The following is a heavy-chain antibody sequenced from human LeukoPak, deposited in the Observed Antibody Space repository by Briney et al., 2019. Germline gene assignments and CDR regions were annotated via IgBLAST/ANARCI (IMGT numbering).Heavy chain of an antibody. CDR3: ARDPSTGVVPDGKFSSDYYFDY. V-gene: IGHV1-3*01. D-gene: IGHD2-2*01. CDR1: GYTFSYYA. Sequence: ASVEVSCKASGYTFSYYAIHWVRQAPGQRLEWMGWINAGNGNTKNSQKFQGRVTITRDTSASTAYMELSSLRSEDTAVYYCARDPSTGVVPDGKFSSDYYFDYWGRGTLVTVSS. CDR2: INAGNGNT. J-gene: IGHJ4*02.